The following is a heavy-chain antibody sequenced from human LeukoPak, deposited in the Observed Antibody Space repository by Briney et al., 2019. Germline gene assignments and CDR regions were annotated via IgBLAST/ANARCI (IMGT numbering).Heavy chain of an antibody. CDR2: INPNSGVT. Sequence: AASVTVSFTASGYTFTVYYMQWVRQAPGQGLEWMGWINPNSGVTTYAQKFQGRVTMTGDTSISTSYMELSRLTSDDTAVYYCARNNRVGDDAFDIWGQGTMVTVSS. CDR3: ARNNRVGDDAFDI. D-gene: IGHD2/OR15-2a*01. J-gene: IGHJ3*02. V-gene: IGHV1-2*02. CDR1: GYTFTVYY.